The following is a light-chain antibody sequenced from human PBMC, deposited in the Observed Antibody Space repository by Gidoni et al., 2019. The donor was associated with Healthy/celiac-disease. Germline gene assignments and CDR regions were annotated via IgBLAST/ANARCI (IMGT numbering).Light chain of an antibody. CDR2: GAS. J-gene: IGKJ1*01. V-gene: IGKV3-20*01. CDR1: QSVCSSY. CDR3: QQYGLT. Sequence: EIVLTQSPGTLSLSPGESATLPCRASQSVCSSYLAWYQQKPGQAPRLLIYGASSRATGIPDRFSGSGSGTDFTLTIGRLEPEDFAVYYCQQYGLTFGQGTKVEIK.